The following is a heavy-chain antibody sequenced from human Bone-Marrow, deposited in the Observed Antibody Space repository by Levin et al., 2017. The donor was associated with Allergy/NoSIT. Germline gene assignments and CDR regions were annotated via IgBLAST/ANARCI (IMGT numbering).Heavy chain of an antibody. CDR3: ATALSEWGVLRDYFYGMDV. V-gene: IGHV1-69*06. CDR2: IIPLFGTT. D-gene: IGHD3-16*01. Sequence: SVKVSCKSSGGTFSTYALSWVRQAPGQGLEWVGGIIPLFGTTNYAQKFEARVTITADKSSKTVYMEMTNLRSEDSGVYFCATALSEWGVLRDYFYGMDVWGQGTTVIVSS. CDR1: GGTFSTYA. J-gene: IGHJ6*02.